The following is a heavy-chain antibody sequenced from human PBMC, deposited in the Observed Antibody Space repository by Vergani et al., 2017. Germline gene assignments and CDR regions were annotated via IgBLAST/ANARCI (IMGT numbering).Heavy chain of an antibody. V-gene: IGHV3-21*04. CDR2: ISSSSSYI. D-gene: IGHD6-13*01. J-gene: IGHJ4*02. Sequence: EVQLVESGGGLVKPGGSLRLSCAASGFTFSSYSMNWVRQAPGKGLEWVSSISSSSSYIYYADSVKGRFTISRDNAKNSLYLQMSSLRAEDTAVYYCARGPLAAAVNYWGQGTLVTVSS. CDR3: ARGPLAAAVNY. CDR1: GFTFSSYS.